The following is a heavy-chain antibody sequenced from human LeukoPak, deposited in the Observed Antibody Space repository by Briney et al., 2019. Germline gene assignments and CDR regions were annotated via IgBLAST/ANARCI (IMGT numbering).Heavy chain of an antibody. Sequence: SETLSLTCAVYGGSFSGYYWSWIRQPPGKGLEWIGEINHSGSTNYNPSLKSRVTISVDTSKNQFSLKLSSVTAADTAVYYCARGNILWFGQLPYYYYMDVWGKGTTVTISS. D-gene: IGHD3-10*01. J-gene: IGHJ6*03. CDR2: INHSGST. V-gene: IGHV4-34*01. CDR1: GGSFSGYY. CDR3: ARGNILWFGQLPYYYYMDV.